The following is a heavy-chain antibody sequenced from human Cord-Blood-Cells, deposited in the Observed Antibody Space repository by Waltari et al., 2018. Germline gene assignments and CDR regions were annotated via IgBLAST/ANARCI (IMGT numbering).Heavy chain of an antibody. CDR1: GFTFSRYG. CDR2: ISYDGSNK. D-gene: IGHD4-4*01. CDR3: AKWGRTTVTTDY. V-gene: IGHV3-30*18. Sequence: QVPLVESGGGVVQPGRSLRLPCAASGFTFSRYGMHGFLQAPGKGLEWVAVISYDGSNKYYADSVKGRFTISRDNSKNTLYLQMNSLRAEDTAVYYCAKWGRTTVTTDYWGQGTLVTVSS. J-gene: IGHJ4*02.